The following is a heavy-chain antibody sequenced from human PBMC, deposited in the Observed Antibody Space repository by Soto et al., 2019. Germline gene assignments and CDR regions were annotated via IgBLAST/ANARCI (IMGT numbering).Heavy chain of an antibody. CDR1: GYTFTSYY. D-gene: IGHD3-3*01. CDR3: ARDRAVTIFGVVSALYYFDY. V-gene: IGHV1-46*01. J-gene: IGHJ4*02. Sequence: GASVKVSCKASGYTFTSYYMHWVRQAPGQGLEWMGIINPSGGSTSYAQKFQGRVTMTRDTSTSTVYMELSSLRSEDTAVYYCARDRAVTIFGVVSALYYFDYWGQGTLVTVSS. CDR2: INPSGGST.